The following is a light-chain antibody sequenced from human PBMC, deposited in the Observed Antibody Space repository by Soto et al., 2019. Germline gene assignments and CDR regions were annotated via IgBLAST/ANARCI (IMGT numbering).Light chain of an antibody. J-gene: IGLJ1*01. CDR3: CSYAGSSTFFYV. CDR1: SSDVGSYNL. CDR2: EVS. V-gene: IGLV2-23*02. Sequence: QSALTQPASVSGSPGQSITISCTGTSSDVGSYNLVSWYQQHPGKAPKLMIYEVSKRPSGVSNRFSGSKSGNTASLTISGLQAEDGADYYCCSYAGSSTFFYVFGTGTKVTVL.